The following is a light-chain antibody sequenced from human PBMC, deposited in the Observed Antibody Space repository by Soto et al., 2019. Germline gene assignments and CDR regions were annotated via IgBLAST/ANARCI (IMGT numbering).Light chain of an antibody. V-gene: IGKV4-1*01. CDR1: QSVLYSSNNKNY. Sequence: DIVMTQSPDSLAVSRGERATINCKSSQSVLYSSNNKNYLAWYQQKPGQPPKLLIYWASTRESGVPDRFSGSGSGTDFTLTISSLQAEDVAVYYCQQYYTNALTFGGGTKVGVK. J-gene: IGKJ4*01. CDR3: QQYYTNALT. CDR2: WAS.